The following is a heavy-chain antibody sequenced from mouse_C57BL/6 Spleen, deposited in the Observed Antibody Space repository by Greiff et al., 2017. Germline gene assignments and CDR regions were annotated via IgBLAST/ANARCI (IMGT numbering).Heavy chain of an antibody. J-gene: IGHJ1*03. D-gene: IGHD1-3*01. CDR2: IYPGDGDT. CDR1: GYAFSSSW. Sequence: QVQLQQSGPELVKPGASVKISCKASGYAFSSSWMNWVKQRPGKGLEWIGRIYPGDGDTNYNGKFKGKSTLTADKSSSTASMQLSSLTSEDSEVYFCAREVHPLYWYFDVWGTGTTVTVSS. V-gene: IGHV1-82*01. CDR3: AREVHPLYWYFDV.